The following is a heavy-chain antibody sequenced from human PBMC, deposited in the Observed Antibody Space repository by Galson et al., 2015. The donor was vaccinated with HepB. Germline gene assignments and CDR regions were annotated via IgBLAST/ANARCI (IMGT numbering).Heavy chain of an antibody. CDR1: GFSLTTNGMG. CDR2: IDWDDDK. D-gene: IGHD3-16*01. CDR3: VRSAHYNCIWENVRSQYYFDN. J-gene: IGHJ4*02. V-gene: IGHV2-70*01. Sequence: PALVKPTQTLTLTCSFSGFSLTTNGMGVTWIRQPPGKALEWLANIDWDDDKYYSTSVRTRLTISKDTSRNQVVLTLTSVGPVDTATYYCVRSAHYNCIWENVRSQYYFDNWGQGILVTVSS.